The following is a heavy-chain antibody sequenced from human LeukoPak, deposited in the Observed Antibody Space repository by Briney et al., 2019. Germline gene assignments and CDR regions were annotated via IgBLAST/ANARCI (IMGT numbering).Heavy chain of an antibody. D-gene: IGHD6-19*01. Sequence: ASVKVSCKASGYTFTSYGISWVRQAPGQGLEWMGRISAYNGNTNYAQKLQGRVTMTTDTSTSTAYMELRSLRSDDTAVYYCARTVGSSGWYYFGYWGQGTLVTVSS. V-gene: IGHV1-18*01. CDR3: ARTVGSSGWYYFGY. CDR1: GYTFTSYG. CDR2: ISAYNGNT. J-gene: IGHJ4*02.